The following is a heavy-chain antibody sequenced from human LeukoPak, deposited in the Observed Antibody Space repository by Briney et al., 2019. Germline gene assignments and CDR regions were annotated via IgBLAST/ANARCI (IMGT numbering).Heavy chain of an antibody. J-gene: IGHJ6*02. D-gene: IGHD6-13*01. V-gene: IGHV1-8*01. CDR3: ARASVHSSSWHEIYYYYGMDV. CDR2: MNPNSGNT. CDR1: GYTFTSYD. Sequence: ASVKVSCKASGYTFTSYDINWVRQATGQGLEWMGWMNPNSGNTGYAQKFQGRVTMTRNTSISTAYMELSSLRSEDTAVYYCARASVHSSSWHEIYYYYGMDVWGQGTTVTVSS.